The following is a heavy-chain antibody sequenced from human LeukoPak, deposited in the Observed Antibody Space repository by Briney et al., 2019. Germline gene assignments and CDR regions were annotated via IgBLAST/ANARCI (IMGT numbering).Heavy chain of an antibody. V-gene: IGHV4-59*01. CDR1: GGSISSYY. CDR2: IYYSGST. D-gene: IGHD3-22*01. CDR3: ARASYYYDSSGYPVIYFDY. Sequence: PSETLSLTCTVSGGSISSYYWSWIRQPPGKGLEWIGYIYYSGSTNYNPPLKSRVTISVDTSKNQFSLKLSSVTAADTAVYYCARASYYYDSSGYPVIYFDYWGQGTLVTVSS. J-gene: IGHJ4*02.